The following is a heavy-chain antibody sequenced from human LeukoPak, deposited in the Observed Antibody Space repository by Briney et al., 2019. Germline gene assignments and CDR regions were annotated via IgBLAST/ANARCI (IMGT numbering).Heavy chain of an antibody. J-gene: IGHJ4*02. CDR1: GYIXXXYW. CDR3: ARIYYDSSGYPDY. Sequence: LXXXXKXSGYIXXXYWIGWGRQMPGKXLEWMGIIYPGDSDTRYSPSFQGQVTISADKSISTAYLQWSSLKASDTAMYYCARIYYDSSGYPDYWGQGTLVTVSS. D-gene: IGHD3-22*01. CDR2: IYPGDSDT. V-gene: IGHV5-51*01.